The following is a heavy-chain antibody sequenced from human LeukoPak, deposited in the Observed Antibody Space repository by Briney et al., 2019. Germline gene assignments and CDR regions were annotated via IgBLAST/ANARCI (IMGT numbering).Heavy chain of an antibody. D-gene: IGHD3-10*01. Sequence: GRSLRLSCAASGFTFDDYAMHWVRHAPGKGLEWVSGISWNSGSIGYADSVKGRFTISRDNAKNSLYLQMNSLRAEDTALHYCAKGPIYGSAPLDYWGQGTLVTVSS. CDR1: GFTFDDYA. J-gene: IGHJ4*02. CDR3: AKGPIYGSAPLDY. V-gene: IGHV3-9*01. CDR2: ISWNSGSI.